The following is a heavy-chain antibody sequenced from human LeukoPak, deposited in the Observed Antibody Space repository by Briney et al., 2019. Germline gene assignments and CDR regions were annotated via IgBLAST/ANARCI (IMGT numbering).Heavy chain of an antibody. CDR2: IYHSGST. CDR3: ARDRALGSDY. Sequence: SEALSLTCTVSGYSISSGYYCGWIRQPPGKGLEWIGSIYHSGSTYYNPSLKSRVTISVDTSKNQFSLKLSSVTAADTAVYYCARDRALGSDYWGQGTLVTVSS. J-gene: IGHJ4*02. V-gene: IGHV4-38-2*02. CDR1: GYSISSGYY. D-gene: IGHD7-27*01.